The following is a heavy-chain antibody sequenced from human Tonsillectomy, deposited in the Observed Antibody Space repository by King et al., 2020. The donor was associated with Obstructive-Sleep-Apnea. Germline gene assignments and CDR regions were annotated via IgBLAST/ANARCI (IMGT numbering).Heavy chain of an antibody. Sequence: VQLVESGGGLVQPGGSLRLSCAASGFTVSSNYMSWVRQAPGKGLEWFSVIYSGGSTYYADSVKGRFTISRDNSKNTLYLQMNSLRAEDTAVYYCARVGSFDAFDIWGQGTMVTVSS. V-gene: IGHV3-66*01. CDR3: ARVGSFDAFDI. D-gene: IGHD1-26*01. CDR1: GFTVSSNY. CDR2: IYSGGST. J-gene: IGHJ3*02.